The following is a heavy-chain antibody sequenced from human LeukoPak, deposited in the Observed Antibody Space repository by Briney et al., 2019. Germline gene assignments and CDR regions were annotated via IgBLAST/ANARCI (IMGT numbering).Heavy chain of an antibody. CDR2: IKQGGSEK. CDR3: ARDKGGMVPFDY. Sequence: ETLSLTCTVSGGSISSYYWSWVRQAPGKGLEWVANIKQGGSEKNYVDSVKGRFTIARDDAKNSLYLQMNSLRAEDTAVYFCARDKGGMVPFDYWGQGTLVTVSS. V-gene: IGHV3-7*01. J-gene: IGHJ4*02. CDR1: GGSISSYY. D-gene: IGHD3-10*01.